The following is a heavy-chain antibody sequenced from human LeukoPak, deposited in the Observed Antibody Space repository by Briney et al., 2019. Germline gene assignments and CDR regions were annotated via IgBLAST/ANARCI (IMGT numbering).Heavy chain of an antibody. CDR2: ISSSSSTI. CDR1: GFTFSSYS. CDR3: ARENWNLFDY. V-gene: IGHV3-48*01. D-gene: IGHD1-1*01. Sequence: GVLRLSCAASGFTFSSYSMNWVRQAPGKGLEWVSYISSSSSTIYYADSVKGRFTISRDNAKNSLYLQMNSLRAEDTAVYYCARENWNLFDYWGQGTLVTVSS. J-gene: IGHJ4*02.